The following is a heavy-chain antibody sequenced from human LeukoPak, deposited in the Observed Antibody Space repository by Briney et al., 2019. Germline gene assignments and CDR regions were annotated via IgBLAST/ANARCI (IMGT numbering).Heavy chain of an antibody. Sequence: SETLSLTCAVYGESFSGYYWSWIRQPPGKGLEWIGEINHSGSTNYNPSLKSRVTISVDTSKNQFSLKLSSVTAADTAVYYCARAPPSGGNVLFDYWGQGTLVTVSS. J-gene: IGHJ4*02. CDR3: ARAPPSGGNVLFDY. CDR1: GESFSGYY. CDR2: INHSGST. D-gene: IGHD2-15*01. V-gene: IGHV4-34*01.